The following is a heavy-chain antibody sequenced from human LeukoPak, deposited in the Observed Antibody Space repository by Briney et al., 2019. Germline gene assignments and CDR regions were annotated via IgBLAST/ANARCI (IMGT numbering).Heavy chain of an antibody. Sequence: SETLSLTCTVSGGSISSGGYYWSWIRQHPGKGLEWIGYIYYSGSTYYNPSLKSRVTISVDTSKNQFSLNLRSVTAADTAVYYCARAISGSYSQFDFWGQGTLVTVSS. V-gene: IGHV4-61*08. D-gene: IGHD1-26*01. CDR1: GGSISSGGYY. J-gene: IGHJ4*02. CDR3: ARAISGSYSQFDF. CDR2: IYYSGST.